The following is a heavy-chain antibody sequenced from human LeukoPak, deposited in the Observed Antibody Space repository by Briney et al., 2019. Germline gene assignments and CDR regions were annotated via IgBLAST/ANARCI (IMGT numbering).Heavy chain of an antibody. CDR2: MYYSGST. CDR1: GGSISSGGYY. D-gene: IGHD1-26*01. J-gene: IGHJ4*02. V-gene: IGHV4-61*08. Sequence: SQTLSLTCTVSGGSISSGGYYWSWIRQPPGKGLEWIGYMYYSGSTSYNSSLKSRVTITVDTSKNQFSLNLNSVTAADTAVYYCAGGLRVGNTGYYFDYWGQGTLVTVSS. CDR3: AGGLRVGNTGYYFDY.